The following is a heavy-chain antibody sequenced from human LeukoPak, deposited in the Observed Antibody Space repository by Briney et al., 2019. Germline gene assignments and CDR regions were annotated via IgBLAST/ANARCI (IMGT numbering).Heavy chain of an antibody. V-gene: IGHV3-21*04. Sequence: GGSLRLSCVASGFIFSSYSMNWVRQAPGKGLEWVSSISSSSSYIYYADSVKGRFTISRDNSKNTVFLVMSSLRAEDTAVYYCARGRGRNPSGYYYYMDVWGKGTTVTISS. CDR3: ARGRGRNPSGYYYYMDV. CDR2: ISSSSSYI. CDR1: GFIFSSYS. J-gene: IGHJ6*03. D-gene: IGHD2-15*01.